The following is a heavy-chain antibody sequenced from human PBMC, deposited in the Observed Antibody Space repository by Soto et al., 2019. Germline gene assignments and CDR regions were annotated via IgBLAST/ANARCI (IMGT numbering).Heavy chain of an antibody. D-gene: IGHD4-4*01. Sequence: QVQLVESGGGVVQPGRSLRLSCAASGFTFSSYGMHWVRQAPGKGLDWVAVIWYDGSNKYYADSVKSRFTISRDNSKNTLYLQMNSLRAEDTAVYYCARESGALTVTRYNWFDPWGQGTLVTVSS. V-gene: IGHV3-33*01. CDR2: IWYDGSNK. CDR1: GFTFSSYG. J-gene: IGHJ5*02. CDR3: ARESGALTVTRYNWFDP.